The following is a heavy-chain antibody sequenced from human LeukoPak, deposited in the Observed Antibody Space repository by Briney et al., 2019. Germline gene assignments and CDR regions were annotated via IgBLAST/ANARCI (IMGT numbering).Heavy chain of an antibody. CDR1: GGSFSGYY. Sequence: SETLSLTCAVYGGSFSGYYWSWIRQPPGKGLEWIGEINHSGSTNYNPSLKSRVTISVDTSKNQFSLKLSSVTAADTAVYYCARGLRYFDWLLRNPGSPFDPWGQGTLVTVSS. CDR2: INHSGST. D-gene: IGHD3-9*01. J-gene: IGHJ5*02. CDR3: ARGLRYFDWLLRNPGSPFDP. V-gene: IGHV4-34*01.